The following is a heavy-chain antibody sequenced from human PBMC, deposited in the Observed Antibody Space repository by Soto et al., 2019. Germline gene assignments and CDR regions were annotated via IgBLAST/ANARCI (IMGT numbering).Heavy chain of an antibody. CDR3: TTKDKYGDNFPFDY. V-gene: IGHV3-15*07. Sequence: GGSLRLSCAASGFTFNDASMTWVRQAPGKGLEWVGRIKGKTDGGTTDYAAPVKGRFTISRDDSKTTLYLQMNSLKTEDTAVYYLTTKDKYGDNFPFDYWGQGTLVTVS. D-gene: IGHD4-17*01. CDR1: GFTFNDAS. J-gene: IGHJ4*02. CDR2: IKGKTDGGTT.